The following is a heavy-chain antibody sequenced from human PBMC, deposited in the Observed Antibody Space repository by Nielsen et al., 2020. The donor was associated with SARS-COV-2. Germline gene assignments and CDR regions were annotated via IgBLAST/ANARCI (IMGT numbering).Heavy chain of an antibody. Sequence: SETLSLTCTVSGGSISSYYWSWIRQPPGKGLEWIGYIYYSGSTNYNPSLKSRVTISVDTSKNQFSLKLSSVSAADTAVYYCARETYYYDSSGYYYFDYWGQGTLVTVSS. CDR2: IYYSGST. CDR1: GGSISSYY. V-gene: IGHV4-59*08. CDR3: ARETYYYDSSGYYYFDY. D-gene: IGHD3-22*01. J-gene: IGHJ4*02.